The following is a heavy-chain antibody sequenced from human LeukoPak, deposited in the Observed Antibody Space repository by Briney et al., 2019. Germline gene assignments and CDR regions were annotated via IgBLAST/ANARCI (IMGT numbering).Heavy chain of an antibody. Sequence: GGSLRLSCAASGLTFSNVWMNWVRQAPGKGLEWIGRIKTKTDGGTTEYAAPVKGRFTISRDDSKNTVYLQMNSLKTEDTALYYCVTRVKSTGDYWGQGTLVTVSS. CDR1: GLTFSNVW. V-gene: IGHV3-15*01. J-gene: IGHJ4*02. CDR3: VTRVKSTGDY. D-gene: IGHD1-1*01. CDR2: IKTKTDGGTT.